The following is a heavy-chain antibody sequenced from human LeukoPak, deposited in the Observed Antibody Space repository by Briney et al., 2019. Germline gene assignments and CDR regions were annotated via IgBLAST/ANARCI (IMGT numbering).Heavy chain of an antibody. V-gene: IGHV1-69*05. CDR3: ASEERDGYKRVSDC. J-gene: IGHJ4*02. D-gene: IGHD5-24*01. CDR1: GYTFTSYD. Sequence: SVKVSCKASGYTFTSYDINWVRQATGQGLEWMGGIIPIFGTANYAQKFQGRVTITTDESTSTAYMELSSLRSEDTAVYYCASEERDGYKRVSDCWGQGTLVTVSS. CDR2: IIPIFGTA.